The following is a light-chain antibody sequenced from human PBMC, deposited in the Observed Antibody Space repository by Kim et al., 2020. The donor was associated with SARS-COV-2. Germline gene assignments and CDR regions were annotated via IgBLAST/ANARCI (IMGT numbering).Light chain of an antibody. CDR2: GKN. Sequence: SSALTQDPAVSVALGQTVTITCQGDSHRTYYATWYQQRPGQAPIGVIYGKNKRPSGIPDRFSGSSSGNTASLTVTGAQAVDEADYYCHSRDNSGDHVLFGGGTQLTVL. CDR1: SHRTYY. J-gene: IGLJ2*01. CDR3: HSRDNSGDHVL. V-gene: IGLV3-19*01.